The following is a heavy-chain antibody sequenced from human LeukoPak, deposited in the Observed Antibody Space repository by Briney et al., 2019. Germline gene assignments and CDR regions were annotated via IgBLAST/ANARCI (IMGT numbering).Heavy chain of an antibody. V-gene: IGHV4-34*01. Sequence: SETLSLTCAVYGGSFSGYYWSWIRQPPGKGLEWIGEINHSGSTNYNPSLKSRVTISVDTSKNQFSLKLSSVTAADTAVYYCARRDSSSWYGPAFDIWGQGTMVTVSS. CDR2: INHSGST. D-gene: IGHD6-13*01. CDR1: GGSFSGYY. J-gene: IGHJ3*02. CDR3: ARRDSSSWYGPAFDI.